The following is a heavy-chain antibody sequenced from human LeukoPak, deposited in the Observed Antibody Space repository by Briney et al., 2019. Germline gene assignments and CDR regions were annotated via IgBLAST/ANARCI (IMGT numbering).Heavy chain of an antibody. CDR3: ARGAWDTAMAPFDY. V-gene: IGHV3-66*01. J-gene: IGHJ4*02. D-gene: IGHD5-18*01. CDR1: GFTVSSNY. Sequence: QAGGSLRLSCAASGFTVSSNYMSWVRQAPGKGLEWVSVIYSGGSTYYADSVKGRFTISRDNSKNTLYLQMNSLRAEDTAVYYCARGAWDTAMAPFDYWGQGTLVTVSS. CDR2: IYSGGST.